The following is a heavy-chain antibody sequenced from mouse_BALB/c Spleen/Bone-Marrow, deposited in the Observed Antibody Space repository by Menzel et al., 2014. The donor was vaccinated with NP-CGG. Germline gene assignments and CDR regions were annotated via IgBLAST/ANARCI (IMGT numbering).Heavy chain of an antibody. V-gene: IGHV5-9-2*01. CDR1: GFNFSSYG. CDR3: ARHDYDWFAY. CDR2: ISGGGSYT. Sequence: EVKLVESGGGLVKPGGSLKLSCAASGFNFSSYGMSWVRQTPEKRLEWVASISGGGSYTYFPDSVKGRITISRDNAKNNLYLQMSVLRSEDTALYYCARHDYDWFAYWGQGTLVTVSA. J-gene: IGHJ3*01. D-gene: IGHD2-4*01.